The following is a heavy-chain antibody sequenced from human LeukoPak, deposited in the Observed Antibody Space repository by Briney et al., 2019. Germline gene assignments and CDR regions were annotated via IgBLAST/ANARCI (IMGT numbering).Heavy chain of an antibody. D-gene: IGHD3-16*01. Sequence: GGSLRLSCAASGFTFSSYWMHWVRQAPGKGLVWVSGINTDGSSTTYADSVKGRFTISRDNAKDTLYLQMNSLRAEDTAVYYCARGSVGGGNYFDYWGQGTLVTVSS. V-gene: IGHV3-74*01. CDR2: INTDGSST. CDR3: ARGSVGGGNYFDY. CDR1: GFTFSSYW. J-gene: IGHJ4*02.